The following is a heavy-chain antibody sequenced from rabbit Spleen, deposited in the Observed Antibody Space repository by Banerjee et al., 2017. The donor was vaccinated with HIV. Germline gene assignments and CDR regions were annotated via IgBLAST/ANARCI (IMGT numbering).Heavy chain of an antibody. V-gene: IGHV1S40*01. Sequence: QSLEESGGGLVQPEGSLALTCKASGFTISSSYYMCWVRQAPGKGLEWIACIYAGSSGSTYYATWAKGRFTISKTSSTTVTLQMTSLTAADTATYFCARGVYNYAYAFDPWGPGTLVTVS. CDR3: ARGVYNYAYAFDP. CDR2: IYAGSSGST. J-gene: IGHJ2*01. CDR1: GFTISSSYY. D-gene: IGHD6-1*01.